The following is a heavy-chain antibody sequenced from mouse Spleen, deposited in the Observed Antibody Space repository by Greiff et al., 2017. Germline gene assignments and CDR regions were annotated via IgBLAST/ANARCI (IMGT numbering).Heavy chain of an antibody. D-gene: IGHD2-4*01. V-gene: IGHV1-19*01. J-gene: IGHJ3*01. CDR2: INPYNGGT. Sequence: EVQLQQSGPVLVKPGASVKMSCKASGYTFTDYYMNWVKQSHGKSLEWIGVINPYNGGTSYNQKFKGKATLTVDKSSSTAYMELNSLTSEDSAVYYCARWGMITAWFAYWGQGTLVTVSA. CDR1: GYTFTDYY. CDR3: ARWGMITAWFAY.